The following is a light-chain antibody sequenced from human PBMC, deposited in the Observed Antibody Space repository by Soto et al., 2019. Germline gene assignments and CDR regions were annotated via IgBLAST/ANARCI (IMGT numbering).Light chain of an antibody. Sequence: DIQMTQSPSSLSASVGDRVTITCRASQSISSYLNWYQQNPGKAPKLLIYAASSLQSGVPSRFSGSGSWTDFTLTISSLQPEDCATYYCQQSYSTPWTFGQGTKVEIK. V-gene: IGKV1-39*01. J-gene: IGKJ1*01. CDR3: QQSYSTPWT. CDR1: QSISSY. CDR2: AAS.